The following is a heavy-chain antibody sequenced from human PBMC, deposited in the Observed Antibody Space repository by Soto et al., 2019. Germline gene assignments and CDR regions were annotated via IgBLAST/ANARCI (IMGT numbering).Heavy chain of an antibody. V-gene: IGHV3-21*01. CDR3: ARGSWGGDGIDV. CDR1: GLTLSTYT. J-gene: IGHJ6*02. D-gene: IGHD3-16*01. CDR2: ISSSSRDI. Sequence: GGSLRLPCAASGLTLSTYTINWVRQAPGKGLEWVASISSSSRDIFYADSVKDRFTISRDNANSSVDLQMNSLRVGDTAIYYCARGSWGGDGIDVWGQGTTVTVSS.